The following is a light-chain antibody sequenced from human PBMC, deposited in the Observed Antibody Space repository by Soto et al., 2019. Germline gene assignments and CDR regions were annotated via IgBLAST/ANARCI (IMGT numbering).Light chain of an antibody. J-gene: IGKJ5*01. CDR2: GAS. V-gene: IGKV3-20*01. CDR1: QSVTSSY. Sequence: EIVLTQSPGTLSLSPGERATLSCRASQSVTSSYLAWYQQQPGQAPRLLIYGASSRATGIPDRFSGSGSGTDFTLTISILEAEDFAVYYCQQYGSSPTFGQGTRLEIK. CDR3: QQYGSSPT.